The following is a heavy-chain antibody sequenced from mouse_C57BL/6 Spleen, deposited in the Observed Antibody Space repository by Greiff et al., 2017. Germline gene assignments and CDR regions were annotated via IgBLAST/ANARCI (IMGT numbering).Heavy chain of an antibody. CDR2: IYPGDGDT. Sequence: VQLQQSGPELVKPGASVKISCKASGYAFSSSWMNWVKQRPGKGLEWIGRIYPGDGDTNYNGKFKGKATLTADKSSSTAYMQLSSLTSEDSAVYFCAKENYYGSSQAWFAYWGQGTLVTVSA. CDR3: AKENYYGSSQAWFAY. CDR1: GYAFSSSW. J-gene: IGHJ3*01. V-gene: IGHV1-82*01. D-gene: IGHD1-1*01.